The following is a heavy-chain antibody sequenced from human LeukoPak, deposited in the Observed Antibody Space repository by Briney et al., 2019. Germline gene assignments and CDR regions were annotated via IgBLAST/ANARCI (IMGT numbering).Heavy chain of an antibody. D-gene: IGHD3-22*01. Sequence: GESLKISCKGSGYSFTSYWIGWVRQMPGKGLEWMGIIYPGDSDTRYSPSFQGQVTISADKSISTAYLQSSSLKASDTAMYYCAREKDYYDSSGYYYVSPFDYWGQGTLVTVSS. CDR2: IYPGDSDT. CDR1: GYSFTSYW. V-gene: IGHV5-51*01. J-gene: IGHJ4*02. CDR3: AREKDYYDSSGYYYVSPFDY.